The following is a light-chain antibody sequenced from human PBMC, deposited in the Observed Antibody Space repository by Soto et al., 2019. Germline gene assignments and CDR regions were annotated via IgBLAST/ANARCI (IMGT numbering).Light chain of an antibody. J-gene: IGLJ2*01. CDR3: SSYTSSSLVV. CDR2: EVT. V-gene: IGLV2-14*01. Sequence: QSALTQPASVSGSPGQSITISCTGTSSDVGGYNYVSWYQQHPGKAPKLMIYEVTYRPSGVSTRFSGSRSGNTASLTISGLQPEDEADYYCSSYTSSSLVVFGGGTKLTVL. CDR1: SSDVGGYNY.